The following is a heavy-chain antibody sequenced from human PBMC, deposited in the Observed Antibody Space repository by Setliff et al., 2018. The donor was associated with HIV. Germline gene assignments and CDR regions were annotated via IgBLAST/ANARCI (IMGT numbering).Heavy chain of an antibody. V-gene: IGHV4-39*01. CDR1: GGSISNSRYY. CDR3: ASRVYYYDSSGYLREEGFDP. CDR2: IYYSGST. J-gene: IGHJ5*02. Sequence: KPSETLSLTCTASGGSISNSRYYWSWIRQPPGKGLEWIGSIYYSGSTYYNPSLKSRVTISVDTSKNQFSLKLSSVTAADAAVYYCASRVYYYDSSGYLREEGFDPWGQGTLVTVSS. D-gene: IGHD3-22*01.